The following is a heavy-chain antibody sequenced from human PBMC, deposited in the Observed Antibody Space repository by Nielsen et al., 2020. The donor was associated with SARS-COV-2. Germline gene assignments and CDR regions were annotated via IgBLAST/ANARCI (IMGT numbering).Heavy chain of an antibody. CDR1: GFTFSSYG. Sequence: GESLKISCAASGFTFSSYGMQWVRPAPGKGLEWVAVIWYDGSNKYYADSVKGRFTISRDNSQNTLYLQMNSLRAEDTAVYYCARGPYSLDYWGQGTLVTVSS. D-gene: IGHD5-18*01. CDR3: ARGPYSLDY. J-gene: IGHJ4*02. CDR2: IWYDGSNK. V-gene: IGHV3-33*01.